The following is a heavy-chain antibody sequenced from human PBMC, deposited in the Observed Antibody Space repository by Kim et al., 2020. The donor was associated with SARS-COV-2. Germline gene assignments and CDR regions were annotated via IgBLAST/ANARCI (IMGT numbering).Heavy chain of an antibody. Sequence: SVKVSCKASGGTFSSYAITWVRQAPGQGLEWMGRIVPMLDITNYAQKFQGRVTITADKSTSTVYMELSSLRSEDTAVYYCARGRGLQYFDLSLGHWGQGTLVTVSS. CDR1: GGTFSSYA. V-gene: IGHV1-69*10. J-gene: IGHJ4*02. CDR2: IVPMLDIT. D-gene: IGHD3-9*01. CDR3: ARGRGLQYFDLSLGH.